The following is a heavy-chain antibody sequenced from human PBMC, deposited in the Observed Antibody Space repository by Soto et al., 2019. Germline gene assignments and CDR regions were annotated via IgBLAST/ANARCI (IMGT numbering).Heavy chain of an antibody. CDR3: TTRWTYGMDV. CDR1: GYTFTRYG. Sequence: GASVKVSCKASGYTFTRYGISWVRQAPGQGLEWMGWISGYNGDTNYAQKFQGRVSMTIDTSTTTAYMELRSLTSDDTAVYYCTTRWTYGMDVWGQGTTVTVSS. CDR2: ISGYNGDT. J-gene: IGHJ6*02. V-gene: IGHV1-18*01.